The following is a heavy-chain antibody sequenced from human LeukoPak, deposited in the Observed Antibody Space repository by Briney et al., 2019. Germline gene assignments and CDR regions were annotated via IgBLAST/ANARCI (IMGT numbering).Heavy chain of an antibody. D-gene: IGHD1-26*01. CDR2: INHSGST. CDR3: ARGMVGATPGYYYYMDV. CDR1: GGSFSGYY. Sequence: SETLSLTCAVYGGSFSGYYWSWIRQPPGKGLGWIGEINHSGSTNYNPSLKSRVTISVDTSKNQFSLKLSSVTAADTAVYYCARGMVGATPGYYYYMDVWGKGTTVTVSS. J-gene: IGHJ6*03. V-gene: IGHV4-34*01.